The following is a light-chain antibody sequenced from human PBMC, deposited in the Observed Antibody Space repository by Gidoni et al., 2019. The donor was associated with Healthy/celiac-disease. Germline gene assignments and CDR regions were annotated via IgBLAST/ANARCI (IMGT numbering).Light chain of an antibody. V-gene: IGKV3-15*01. CDR3: QQYNNWPPYT. J-gene: IGKJ2*01. CDR2: GAS. CDR1: PSGSSN. Sequence: EIVMTKSPATLSVSPGDRATLSCRASPSGSSNLAWYQQKPGQAPRLLIYGASTRATGIPARFSGSGSGTEFTLTISSLQSEDFAVYYCQQYNNWPPYTFGQGTKLEIK.